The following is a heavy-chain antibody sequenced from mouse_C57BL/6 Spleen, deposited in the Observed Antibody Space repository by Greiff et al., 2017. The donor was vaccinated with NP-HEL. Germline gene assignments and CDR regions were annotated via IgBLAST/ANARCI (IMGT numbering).Heavy chain of an antibody. CDR3: AIGADYGSSYEYYFDY. CDR2: IYPGSGST. J-gene: IGHJ2*01. V-gene: IGHV1-55*01. Sequence: QVQLQQPGAELVKPGASVKMSCKASGYTFTSYWITWVKQRPGQGLEWIGDIYPGSGSTNYNEKFKSKATLTVDTSSSTAYMQLSSLTSEDSAVYYCAIGADYGSSYEYYFDYWGQGTTLTVSS. CDR1: GYTFTSYW. D-gene: IGHD1-1*01.